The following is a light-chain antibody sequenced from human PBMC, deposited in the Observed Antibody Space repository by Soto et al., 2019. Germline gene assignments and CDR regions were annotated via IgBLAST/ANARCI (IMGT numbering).Light chain of an antibody. CDR1: QSVNRN. CDR3: QQYNNWWT. CDR2: AAS. Sequence: EIVMTQSPATLSVSPGARATLSCRASQSVNRNLAWYQQKPGQAPRLLIYAASTRATGIPARFSGSGSETESAISISSLQSEDFAIYYCQQYNNWWTFGQGTKVEI. J-gene: IGKJ1*01. V-gene: IGKV3-15*01.